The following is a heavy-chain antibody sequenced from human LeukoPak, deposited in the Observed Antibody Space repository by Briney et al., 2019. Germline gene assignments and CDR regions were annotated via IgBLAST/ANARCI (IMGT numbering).Heavy chain of an antibody. D-gene: IGHD6-19*01. CDR3: ARDGGPRIAVAGV. CDR2: INHSGST. Sequence: SETLSLTCGVYGGSFSNYDWNWIRQPPGKGLEWIGEINHSGSTSYNPSLKSRVTISVDTSKNQFSLKLSSVTAADTAVYYCARDGGPRIAVAGVWGQGTLVTVSS. V-gene: IGHV4-34*01. J-gene: IGHJ4*02. CDR1: GGSFSNYD.